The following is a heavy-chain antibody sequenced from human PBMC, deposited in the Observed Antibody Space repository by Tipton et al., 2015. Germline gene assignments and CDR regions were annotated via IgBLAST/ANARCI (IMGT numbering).Heavy chain of an antibody. CDR2: ISGSGGST. CDR3: AKDPSTWVVVPAAINY. D-gene: IGHD2-2*01. CDR1: GFIFGDYA. Sequence: SLRLSCTASGFIFGDYAMSWVRQAPGKGLEWVSAISGSGGSTYYADSVKGRFTISRDNSKNTLYLQMNSLRAEDTAIYYCAKDPSTWVVVPAAINYWGQGTLVTVSS. J-gene: IGHJ4*02. V-gene: IGHV3-23*01.